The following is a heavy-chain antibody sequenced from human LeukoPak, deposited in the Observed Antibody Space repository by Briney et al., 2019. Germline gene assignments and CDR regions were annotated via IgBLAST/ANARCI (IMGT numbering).Heavy chain of an antibody. J-gene: IGHJ4*02. CDR2: IYYSGST. Sequence: PSETLSLTCTVSGGSISSYYWSWIRQPPGKGLEWIGYIYYSGSTNYNPSLKSRVTISVDTSKNQFSLKLSSVTAADTAVYYCARGRGYSYGLGTVDYWGQGTLVTVSS. CDR3: ARGRGYSYGLGTVDY. V-gene: IGHV4-59*01. CDR1: GGSISSYY. D-gene: IGHD5-18*01.